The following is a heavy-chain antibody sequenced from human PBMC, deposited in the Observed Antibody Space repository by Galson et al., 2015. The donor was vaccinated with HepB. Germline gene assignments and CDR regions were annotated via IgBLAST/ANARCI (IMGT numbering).Heavy chain of an antibody. J-gene: IGHJ6*02. Sequence: SLRLSCAVSGFTFSSYRMSWVRQAPGKGLVWVANLKQDGSEKYYVESVKGRFIISRDNTENSLYLQMNSLRVEDTAVYYCARDVLGRWERLRYKYYGADVWGQGTTVTVSS. CDR3: ARDVLGRWERLRYKYYGADV. CDR2: LKQDGSEK. D-gene: IGHD1-26*01. V-gene: IGHV3-7*01. CDR1: GFTFSSYR.